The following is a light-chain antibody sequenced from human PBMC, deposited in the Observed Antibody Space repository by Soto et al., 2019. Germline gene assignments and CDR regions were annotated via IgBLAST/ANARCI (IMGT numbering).Light chain of an antibody. V-gene: IGKV3-20*01. J-gene: IGKJ4*01. CDR1: QSVTSGY. CDR3: HQYGTSPLT. Sequence: EIVLTQSPGTLSLSQGERATLSCRASQSVTSGYLAWYQQKPGQSPRLLMYGASSRATGVPDRFSGSGSGTDFTLTITRLEPEDFAVYYCHQYGTSPLTFGGGTNVDVK. CDR2: GAS.